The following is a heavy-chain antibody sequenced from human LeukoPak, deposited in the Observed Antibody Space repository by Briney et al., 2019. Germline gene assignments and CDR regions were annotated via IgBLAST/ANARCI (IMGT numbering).Heavy chain of an antibody. CDR3: AKDKYCHYDKSVSRCGMDV. CDR1: GFTFSGSA. J-gene: IGHJ6*02. CDR2: IRSKANSYAT. V-gene: IGHV3-73*01. D-gene: IGHD3-22*01. Sequence: GGSLRLSCAASGFTFSGSAMHWVRQASGKGLEWVGRIRSKANSYATAYAASVKGRFTISRDDSKNTAYLQMNSLKTEDTAVYYCAKDKYCHYDKSVSRCGMDVWGQGTTVTVSS.